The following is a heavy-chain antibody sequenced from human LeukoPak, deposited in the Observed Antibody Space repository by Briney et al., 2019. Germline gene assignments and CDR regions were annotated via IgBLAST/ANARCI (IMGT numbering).Heavy chain of an antibody. CDR1: GGSISSSSYY. V-gene: IGHV4-39*01. Sequence: SETLSLTCTVSGGSISSSSYYWGWIRQPPGKGLEWIGSIYYSGSTYYNPSLKSRVTISVDTSKNQFSLKLSSVTAADTAVYYCARRRSDNWSDYFDYWAREPWSPSPQ. J-gene: IGHJ4*02. CDR3: ARRRSDNWSDYFDY. D-gene: IGHD1-1*01. CDR2: IYYSGST.